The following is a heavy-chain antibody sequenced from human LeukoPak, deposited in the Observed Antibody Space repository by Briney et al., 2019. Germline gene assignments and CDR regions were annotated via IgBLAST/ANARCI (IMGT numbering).Heavy chain of an antibody. Sequence: SETLSLTCTVSGYSISSGYYWGWIRQPPGKGLEWIGSIYHSGSTYYNPSLKSRVTISVDTSKNQFSLKLSSVTAADTAVYYCARDGSWSYLDYWGQGTLVTVSS. V-gene: IGHV4-38-2*02. CDR1: GYSISSGYY. CDR3: ARDGSWSYLDY. CDR2: IYHSGST. D-gene: IGHD6-13*01. J-gene: IGHJ4*02.